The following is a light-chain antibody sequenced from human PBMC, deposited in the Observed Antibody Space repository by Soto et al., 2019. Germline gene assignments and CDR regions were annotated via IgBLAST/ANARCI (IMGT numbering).Light chain of an antibody. V-gene: IGKV3-20*01. Sequence: IMVTHSACALSLSPGERATLSCRASLTISNNFIAWYQQRAGQAPRLVIYGASTRDTGIPDRFSASGSGTDFTLTISSLQPEDFARYYCQQYYCSPLTSGQRTKVDI. J-gene: IGKJ1*01. CDR3: QQYYCSPLT. CDR2: GAS. CDR1: LTISNNF.